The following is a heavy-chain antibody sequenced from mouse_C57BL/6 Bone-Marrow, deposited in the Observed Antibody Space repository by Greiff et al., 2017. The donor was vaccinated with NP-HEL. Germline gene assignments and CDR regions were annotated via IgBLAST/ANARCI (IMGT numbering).Heavy chain of an antibody. D-gene: IGHD2-4*01. V-gene: IGHV1-69*01. Sequence: VQLKESGAELVMPGASVKLSCKASGYTFTSYWMHWVKQRPGQGLEWIGEIDPSDSYTNYNQKFKGKSTLTVDKSSSTAYMQLSSLTSEDSAVYYCARLYDYLWYFDVWGTGTTVTVSS. J-gene: IGHJ1*03. CDR1: GYTFTSYW. CDR3: ARLYDYLWYFDV. CDR2: IDPSDSYT.